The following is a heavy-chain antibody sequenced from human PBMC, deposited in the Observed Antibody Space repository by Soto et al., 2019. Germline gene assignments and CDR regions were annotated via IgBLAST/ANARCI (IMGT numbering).Heavy chain of an antibody. CDR3: ARDWDYYSSGYYPDDAFDI. D-gene: IGHD3-22*01. CDR1: GYTFTSYY. J-gene: IGHJ3*02. Sequence: ASVKVSCKASGYTFTSYYMHWVRQAPGQGLEWMGIINPSGGSTSYAQKFQGRVTMTRDTSTSTVYMELSSLRSEDTAVYYCARDWDYYSSGYYPDDAFDIWGQGTMVTVSS. V-gene: IGHV1-46*01. CDR2: INPSGGST.